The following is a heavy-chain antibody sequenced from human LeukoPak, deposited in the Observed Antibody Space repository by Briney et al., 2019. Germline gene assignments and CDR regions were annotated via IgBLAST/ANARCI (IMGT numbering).Heavy chain of an antibody. CDR2: INTNTGNP. J-gene: IGHJ3*02. V-gene: IGHV7-4-1*02. Sequence: ASVKVSCKASGYTFTSYYVHWVRQAPGQGLEWMGSINTNTGNPTYAQGFTGRFVFSLDTSVSTAYLQISSLKAEDTAVYYCARVMDSSGYYLFSIWGQGTMVTVSS. CDR3: ARVMDSSGYYLFSI. D-gene: IGHD3-22*01. CDR1: GYTFTSYY.